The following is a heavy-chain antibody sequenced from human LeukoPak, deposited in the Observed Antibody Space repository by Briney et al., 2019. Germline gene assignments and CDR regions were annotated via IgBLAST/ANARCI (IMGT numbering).Heavy chain of an antibody. Sequence: PGGSLRLSCAASGFTFSSYAMHWVRQAPGKGLEWVAVISYDGSNKYYADSVKGRFTISRDNSKNTLYLQMNSLRAEDTAVYYCARGEAEYSSSWGFDYWGQGTLVTVSS. J-gene: IGHJ4*02. CDR3: ARGEAEYSSSWGFDY. CDR2: ISYDGSNK. V-gene: IGHV3-30*04. D-gene: IGHD6-6*01. CDR1: GFTFSSYA.